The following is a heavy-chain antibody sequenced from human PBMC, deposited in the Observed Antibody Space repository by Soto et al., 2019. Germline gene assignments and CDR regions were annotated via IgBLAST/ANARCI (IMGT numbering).Heavy chain of an antibody. CDR3: ARPPWGIYGFDV. Sequence: SETLSLTCEVSGVSISSTNYFSWVRQPPGKGLEWIGEIWHGGITNYNPALKSRVTISVDTSKNQLSLRLTSMTDADTAVYFCARPPWGIYGFDVWGPGTTVTVSS. D-gene: IGHD3-16*01. CDR2: IWHGGIT. CDR1: GVSISSTNY. V-gene: IGHV4-4*02. J-gene: IGHJ6*02.